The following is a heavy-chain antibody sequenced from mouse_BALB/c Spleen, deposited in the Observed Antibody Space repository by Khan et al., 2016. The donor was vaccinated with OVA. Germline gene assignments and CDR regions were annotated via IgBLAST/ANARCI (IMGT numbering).Heavy chain of an antibody. D-gene: IGHD2-3*01. CDR3: ARDGSRYNYAMDY. CDR2: ISYSGST. Sequence: EVQLVESGPGLVKPSQSLSLTCTVTGYSIPSDYAWNWIRQFPGNKLEWMGYISYSGSTNNNPSLTSRISITRDTSKNQFFLQLNSVTTEDTATYYCARDGSRYNYAMDYWGQGTSVTVSS. V-gene: IGHV3-2*02. CDR1: GYSIPSDYA. J-gene: IGHJ4*01.